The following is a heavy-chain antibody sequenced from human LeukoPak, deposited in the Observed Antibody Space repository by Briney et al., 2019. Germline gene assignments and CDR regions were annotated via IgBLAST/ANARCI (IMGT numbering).Heavy chain of an antibody. Sequence: GGSLRLSCAASGFTFSSYEMNWVRQAPGEGLEWVSYISASGSTILYADSVKGRFTISRDNAKNSLYLQMNSLRAEDTAVYYCARSGTYCAECICYTGYYFDFWGQGTLVTVSS. J-gene: IGHJ4*02. V-gene: IGHV3-48*03. CDR1: GFTFSSYE. D-gene: IGHD2-8*01. CDR3: ARSGTYCAECICYTGYYFDF. CDR2: ISASGSTI.